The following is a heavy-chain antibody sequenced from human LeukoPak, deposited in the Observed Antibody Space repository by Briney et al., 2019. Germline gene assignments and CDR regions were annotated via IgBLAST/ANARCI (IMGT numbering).Heavy chain of an antibody. J-gene: IGHJ4*02. CDR1: GGSFSGYY. Sequence: SETLSLNCAGYGGSFSGYYWSWIRQPPGKGLEWIGEINHSGSTNYNPSLKSRVTISVDTSKHQFSLKLSSVTAADTAVYYCASLFPSLAGSYYERWGQGTLVTVSS. V-gene: IGHV4-34*01. CDR2: INHSGST. D-gene: IGHD3-10*01. CDR3: ASLFPSLAGSYYER.